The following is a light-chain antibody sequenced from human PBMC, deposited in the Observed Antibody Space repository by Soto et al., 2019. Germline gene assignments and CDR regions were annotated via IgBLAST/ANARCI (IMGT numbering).Light chain of an antibody. CDR2: GNS. CDR1: SSNIGAGYD. J-gene: IGLJ2*01. V-gene: IGLV1-40*01. CDR3: QSYDSSLSAVV. Sequence: QSVLTQPPSVSGAPGQRVTISCTGSSSNIGAGYDVHWYQQLPGTAPKLLIYGNSNGPSGVPDQFSGSKSGTSASLAITGLQAEDEADYYCQSYDSSLSAVVFGGGTKLTVL.